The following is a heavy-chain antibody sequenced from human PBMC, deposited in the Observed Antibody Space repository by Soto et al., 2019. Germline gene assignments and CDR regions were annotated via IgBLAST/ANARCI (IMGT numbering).Heavy chain of an antibody. CDR2: MNDDGSSS. CDR3: VRDGFGKNNH. D-gene: IGHD3-10*01. CDR1: GFTFSTYW. V-gene: IGHV3-74*01. Sequence: GGSLRLSCAASGFTFSTYWMHWVRQAPGKGLVWISRMNDDGSSSSYADSVKGRFTISRDNAKNTLHLQMNSLRDEDTAVYYCVRDGFGKNNHWGQGTLVTVSS. J-gene: IGHJ5*02.